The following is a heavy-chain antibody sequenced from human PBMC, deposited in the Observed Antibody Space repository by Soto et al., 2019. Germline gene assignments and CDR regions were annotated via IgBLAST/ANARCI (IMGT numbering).Heavy chain of an antibody. CDR3: ARGMAYGSGSYYHGPGVY. CDR1: GYAFTSYG. J-gene: IGHJ4*02. CDR2: ISAYNGNT. Sequence: ASVKVSSKASGYAFTSYGISWVRQSPGQGLEWMGWISAYNGNTNYAQKLQGRVTMTTDTSTSTAYMELRSLRSDDTAVYYCARGMAYGSGSYYHGPGVYWGQGTLVTVSS. D-gene: IGHD3-10*01. V-gene: IGHV1-18*01.